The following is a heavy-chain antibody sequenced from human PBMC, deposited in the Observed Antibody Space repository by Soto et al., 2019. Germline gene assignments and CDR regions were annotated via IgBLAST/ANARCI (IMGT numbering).Heavy chain of an antibody. V-gene: IGHV3-23*01. Sequence: GGSLRLSCAASGFTFRSYAMSWVRQAPGKGLEWVSAISGSGGSTYYADSVKGRLTISRDNSKNTPYLQMNSLRAEDTAVYYCARQGDYAHHYYYMDVWGKGTTVTVSS. D-gene: IGHD4-17*01. CDR3: ARQGDYAHHYYYMDV. J-gene: IGHJ6*03. CDR2: ISGSGGST. CDR1: GFTFRSYA.